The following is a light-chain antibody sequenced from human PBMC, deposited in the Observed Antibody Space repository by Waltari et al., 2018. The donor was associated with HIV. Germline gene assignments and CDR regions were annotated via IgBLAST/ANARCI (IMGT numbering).Light chain of an antibody. J-gene: IGKJ5*01. Sequence: DIQMSQAPSSLSASVGDRVTITCRASRDISTDLAWYQQKSGEVPKLLIYGASTLRSGVSTRFRCRGSATEFTLTINWLQPEDAASYYCQNYDSAPVAFGQGTRLEI. CDR2: GAS. CDR1: RDISTD. CDR3: QNYDSAPVA. V-gene: IGKV1-27*01.